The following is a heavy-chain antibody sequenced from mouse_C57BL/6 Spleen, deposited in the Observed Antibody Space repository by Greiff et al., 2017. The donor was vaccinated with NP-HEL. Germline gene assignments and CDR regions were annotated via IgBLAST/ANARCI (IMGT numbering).Heavy chain of an antibody. Sequence: EVQVVESGGGLVQPGGSLSLSCAASGFTFTDYYMSWVRQPPGKALEWLGFIRNKANGYTTEYSASVKGRFTISRDNSQSILYLQMNALRAEDSATYYCARYDYGNYRYYYAMDYWGQGTSVTVSS. CDR1: GFTFTDYY. CDR2: IRNKANGYTT. CDR3: ARYDYGNYRYYYAMDY. J-gene: IGHJ4*01. D-gene: IGHD2-1*01. V-gene: IGHV7-3*01.